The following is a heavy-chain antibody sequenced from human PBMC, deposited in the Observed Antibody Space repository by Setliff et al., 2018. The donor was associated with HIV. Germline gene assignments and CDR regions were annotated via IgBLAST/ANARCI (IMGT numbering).Heavy chain of an antibody. D-gene: IGHD3-3*01. CDR1: GYTFTSYY. J-gene: IGHJ3*02. CDR3: ARDPSYSPYYDFWSGYYPHDALDI. Sequence: GASVKVSCKSSGYTFTSYYMHWVRQAPGQGLEWMGIINPSGGSTSYAQKFQGRVTMTRDTSTSTVYMELSSLRSEDTAIYYCARDPSYSPYYDFWSGYYPHDALDICGQGTMVTVSS. CDR2: INPSGGST. V-gene: IGHV1-46*01.